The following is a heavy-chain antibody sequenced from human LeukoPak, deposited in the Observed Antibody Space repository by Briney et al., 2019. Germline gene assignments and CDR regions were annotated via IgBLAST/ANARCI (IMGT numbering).Heavy chain of an antibody. V-gene: IGHV3-30*18. CDR3: AKDLNSYGVFDY. D-gene: IGHD5-18*01. Sequence: QAGGSLRLSCAASGFTFSSYGMHWVRQAPGKGLEWLAVISYDGSNKYYADSVKGRFTISRDNSKNTLYLQMNSLRAEDTAVYYCAKDLNSYGVFDYWGQGTLVTVSS. CDR1: GFTFSSYG. CDR2: ISYDGSNK. J-gene: IGHJ4*02.